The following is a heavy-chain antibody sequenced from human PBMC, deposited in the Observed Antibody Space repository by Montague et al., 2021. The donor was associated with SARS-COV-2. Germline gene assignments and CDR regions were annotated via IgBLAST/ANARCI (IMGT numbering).Heavy chain of an antibody. CDR1: GFSLSTDGVG. CDR2: IYWDDDK. CDR3: AHRYYSDSWNSSSAVFDY. J-gene: IGHJ4*02. D-gene: IGHD3-10*01. Sequence: PALVKPTQTLTLTCTFSGFSLSTDGVGVGWIRQPPGKALEWLALIYWDDDKRYSPGLKTRLTISKGTSENQVVLTMTNMDPVDTATYYCAHRYYSDSWNSSSAVFDYWGQGTLVTVSS. V-gene: IGHV2-5*02.